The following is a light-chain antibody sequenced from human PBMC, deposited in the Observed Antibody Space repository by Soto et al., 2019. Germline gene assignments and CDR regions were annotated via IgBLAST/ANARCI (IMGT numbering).Light chain of an antibody. J-gene: IGLJ1*01. CDR2: EGS. CDR3: CSYAGLSTYV. Sequence: QSVLTQPASVSGSPGQSITISCTGTNSDVGRYSLVSWYQQHPGKAPKLMIYEGSKRPSGVSNRFSGSKSGSTASLTISGLQAEDEADYYCCSYAGLSTYVLGSGKKATV. V-gene: IGLV2-23*01. CDR1: NSDVGRYSL.